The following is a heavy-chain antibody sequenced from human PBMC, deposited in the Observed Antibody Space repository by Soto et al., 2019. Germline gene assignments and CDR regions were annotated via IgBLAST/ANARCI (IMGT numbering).Heavy chain of an antibody. V-gene: IGHV4-34*01. Sequence: SETLSLTCAVYGGSFSGYYWSWIRQPPGKGLEWIGEINHSGSTNYNPSLKSRVTISVDTSKNQFSLKLSSVTAADTAVYYCARGRVEGITGTTGPNYFDYWGQGTLVTVSS. CDR2: INHSGST. CDR3: ARGRVEGITGTTGPNYFDY. D-gene: IGHD1-7*01. CDR1: GGSFSGYY. J-gene: IGHJ4*02.